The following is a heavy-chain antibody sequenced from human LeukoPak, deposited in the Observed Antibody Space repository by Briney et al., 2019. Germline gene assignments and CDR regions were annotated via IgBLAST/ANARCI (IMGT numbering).Heavy chain of an antibody. CDR2: ISGSGGST. CDR1: GFTFSSYA. CDR3: TAIVVVVAATLQH. D-gene: IGHD2-15*01. V-gene: IGHV3-23*01. Sequence: GGSLRLSCAASGFTFSSYAMSWVRQALGKGLEWVSAISGSGGSTYYADSVKGRFTISRDNSKNTLYLQMNSLRAEDTAVYYCTAIVVVVAATLQHWGQGTLVTVSS. J-gene: IGHJ1*01.